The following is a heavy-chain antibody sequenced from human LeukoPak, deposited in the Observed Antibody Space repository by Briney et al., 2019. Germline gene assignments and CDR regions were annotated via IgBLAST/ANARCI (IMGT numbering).Heavy chain of an antibody. CDR2: ISYDGSNK. D-gene: IGHD1-7*01. J-gene: IGHJ4*02. CDR1: GFTFSSYG. CDR3: ARDWNYGIDY. V-gene: IGHV3-30*03. Sequence: PGRSLRLSCAASGFTFSSYGMHWVRQAPGKGLEWVAVISYDGSNKYYADSVKGRFTISRDNSKNTLYLQMNSLRAEDTAVYYCARDWNYGIDYWGQGTLVTVSS.